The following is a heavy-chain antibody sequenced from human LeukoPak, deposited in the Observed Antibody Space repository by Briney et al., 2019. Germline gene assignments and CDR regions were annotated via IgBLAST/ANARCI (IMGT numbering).Heavy chain of an antibody. CDR3: ARYDILTGLQGGFFDY. Sequence: SETLSLTCAVSGYSISTSNWWGWIRQSPGKGQEWIGYIYYTGSTYYNPSLKSRVTMSVDTSKNQFSLKLSSVTAVDTAVYYCARYDILTGLQGGFFDYWGQGTLVTVSS. CDR2: IYYTGST. CDR1: GYSISTSNW. V-gene: IGHV4-28*01. D-gene: IGHD3-9*01. J-gene: IGHJ4*02.